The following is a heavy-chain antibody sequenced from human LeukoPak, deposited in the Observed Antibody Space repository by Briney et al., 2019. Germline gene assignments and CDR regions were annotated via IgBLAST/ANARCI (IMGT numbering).Heavy chain of an antibody. Sequence: PGGSLRLSCTASGFTFGDYAMSWFRQAPGKGLEWVGLIRSKAYGGTTEYAASVKGRFTISRDDSKSIAYLQMNSLKTEDTAVYYCTRGGGLLWFGELSTIDYWGQGTLVTVSS. D-gene: IGHD3-10*01. CDR3: TRGGGLLWFGELSTIDY. J-gene: IGHJ4*02. V-gene: IGHV3-49*03. CDR1: GFTFGDYA. CDR2: IRSKAYGGTT.